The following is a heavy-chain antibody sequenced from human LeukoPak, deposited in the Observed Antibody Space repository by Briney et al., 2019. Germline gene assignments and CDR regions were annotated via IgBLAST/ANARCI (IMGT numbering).Heavy chain of an antibody. J-gene: IGHJ4*02. CDR3: ARGRWVRGVIKPLGSAYYFDY. Sequence: SETLSLTCAVYGGSFSGYYWSWIRQPPGKGLEWIGEINHSGSTNYNPSLKSRVTVSVDTSKNQFSLKLSSVTAADTAVYYCARGRWVRGVIKPLGSAYYFDYWGQGTLVTVSS. CDR2: INHSGST. V-gene: IGHV4-34*01. CDR1: GGSFSGYY. D-gene: IGHD3-10*01.